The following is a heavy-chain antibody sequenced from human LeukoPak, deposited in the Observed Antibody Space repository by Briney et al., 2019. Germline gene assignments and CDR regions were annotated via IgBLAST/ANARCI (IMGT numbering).Heavy chain of an antibody. CDR3: HMSGYDRYYFDY. V-gene: IGHV4-4*07. J-gene: IGHJ4*02. Sequence: SETLSLTCTVSGGSISSYYWSWIRQPAGKGLEWIGRIHTSGSTNYNPSLKSRVTMSGDTSKNQFSLKLSSVTAADTAVYYCHMSGYDRYYFDYWGQGTLVTVSS. D-gene: IGHD5-12*01. CDR2: IHTSGST. CDR1: GGSISSYY.